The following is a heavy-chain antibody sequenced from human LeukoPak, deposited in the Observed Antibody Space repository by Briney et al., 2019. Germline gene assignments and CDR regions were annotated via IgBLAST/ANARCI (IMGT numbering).Heavy chain of an antibody. CDR2: IYYSGST. CDR1: GGSISSYY. Sequence: PSETLSLTCTVSGGSISSYYWSWIRQPPGKGLEWIGYIYYSGSTNYNPSLESRVTISVDTSKNQFSLKLSSVTAADTAVYYCARGGYSSSWYYFDYWGQGTLVTVSS. D-gene: IGHD6-13*01. V-gene: IGHV4-59*01. CDR3: ARGGYSSSWYYFDY. J-gene: IGHJ4*02.